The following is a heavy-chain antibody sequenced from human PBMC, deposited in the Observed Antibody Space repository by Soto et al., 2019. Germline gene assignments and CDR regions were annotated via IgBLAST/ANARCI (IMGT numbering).Heavy chain of an antibody. J-gene: IGHJ5*02. CDR2: IIPIFGTV. V-gene: IGHV1-69*01. D-gene: IGHD2-21*02. CDR1: GGTFSSYA. CDR3: ARVTRPVSYCGGDCYPPGYWFDP. Sequence: QVQLVQSGAEVKKPGSSVKVSCKASGGTFSSYAISWVRQAPGQGLEWMGGIIPIFGTVNYAQKFQGRVTITADESTSTAYMELSSLRSEDTAVYYCARVTRPVSYCGGDCYPPGYWFDPWGQGTLGPVSS.